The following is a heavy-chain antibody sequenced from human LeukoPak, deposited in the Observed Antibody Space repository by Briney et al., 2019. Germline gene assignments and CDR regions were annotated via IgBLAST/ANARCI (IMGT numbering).Heavy chain of an antibody. CDR2: INWNGGST. V-gene: IGHV3-20*04. CDR1: GFTFDDYG. Sequence: PGGSLRLSCAASGFTFDDYGMSWVRQAPGKGLEWVSGINWNGGSTGYADSVKGRFTISRDNAKNSLYLQMNSLRAEDTALYYCARDRSHYGERAYNWFDPWGQGTLVTVSS. D-gene: IGHD4-17*01. J-gene: IGHJ5*02. CDR3: ARDRSHYGERAYNWFDP.